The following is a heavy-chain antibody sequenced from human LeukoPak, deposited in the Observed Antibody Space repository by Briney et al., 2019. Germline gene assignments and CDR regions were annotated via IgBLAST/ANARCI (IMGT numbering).Heavy chain of an antibody. CDR2: IWYDGSNK. Sequence: TGGSLRLSCAASGFTFSSSAMSWVRQTPGEGLEWVAFIWYDGSNKYYADSVKGRFTISRDNSKNTLYLQMNSLRAEDTSVYYCVGDGGSGTPRVYFDYWGQGTLVTVSS. D-gene: IGHD3-10*01. CDR1: GFTFSSSA. CDR3: VGDGGSGTPRVYFDY. J-gene: IGHJ4*02. V-gene: IGHV3-33*08.